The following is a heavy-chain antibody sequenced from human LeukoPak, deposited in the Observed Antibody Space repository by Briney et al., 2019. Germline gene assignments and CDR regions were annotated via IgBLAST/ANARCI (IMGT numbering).Heavy chain of an antibody. CDR2: ISRHSGSI. Sequence: GGSLRLSCAASGFTFDDYAMHWVRQVPGKGLQWVSGISRHSGSIGYANSVKGRFAISRDNAKNSLYLEMNSLRAEDMALYYCAKDRGYGRSGAVDYWGQGTLVTVSS. D-gene: IGHD3-10*01. CDR3: AKDRGYGRSGAVDY. J-gene: IGHJ4*02. CDR1: GFTFDDYA. V-gene: IGHV3-9*03.